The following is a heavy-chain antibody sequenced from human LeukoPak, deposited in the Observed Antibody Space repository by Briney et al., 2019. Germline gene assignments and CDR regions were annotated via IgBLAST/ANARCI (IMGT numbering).Heavy chain of an antibody. V-gene: IGHV4-59*01. CDR2: IYYSGST. CDR1: GGSISSYY. Sequence: KPSETLSLTCTVSGGSISSYYWSWIRQPPGKGLEWIGYIYYSGSTNYNPSLKSRVTISVDTSKNQFSLKLSSVTAADTAVCYCARDGGSLYYYGMDVWGQGTTVTVSS. CDR3: ARDGGSLYYYGMDV. D-gene: IGHD1-14*01. J-gene: IGHJ6*02.